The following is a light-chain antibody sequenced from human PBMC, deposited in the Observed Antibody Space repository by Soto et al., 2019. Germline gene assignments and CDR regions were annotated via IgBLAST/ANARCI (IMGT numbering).Light chain of an antibody. Sequence: QSALTQPPSASGSPGQSVTISCTGTSSDVGGYNYVSWYQHHPGKVPKLMIYEVSKRPSGVPDRFSGSKSGNTASLTVSGLQAEDEADYYCSSYAGSNNWVFGGGNKLTFL. CDR2: EVS. J-gene: IGLJ3*02. CDR1: SSDVGGYNY. V-gene: IGLV2-8*01. CDR3: SSYAGSNNWV.